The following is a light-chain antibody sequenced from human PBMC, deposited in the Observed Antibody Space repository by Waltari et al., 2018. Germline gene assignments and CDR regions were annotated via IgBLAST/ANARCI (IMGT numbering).Light chain of an antibody. CDR3: QSYDSSLSAHVV. CDR2: DNN. V-gene: IGLV1-40*01. J-gene: IGLJ2*01. CDR1: RSNSGAGYA. Sequence: QSVLTQPPSVSGAPGQRVTIPCTGSRSNSGAGYAVHWSQQLPGTAPKLLIFDNNNRPSGVPDRFPGSKSGTSASLAITGLQAEDEADYYCQSYDSSLSAHVVFGGGTKLTVL.